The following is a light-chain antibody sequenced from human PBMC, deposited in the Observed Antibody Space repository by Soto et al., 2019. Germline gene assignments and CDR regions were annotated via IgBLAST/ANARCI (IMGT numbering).Light chain of an antibody. J-gene: IGKJ1*01. Sequence: DIQMTQSPSSLSASVGDRVTITCXASQSISSYLNWYQQKPGKAPKLLIYAASSLQSGVPSRFSGSGSGTDFTLTISRLEPEDFAVYYCQQYGSPPQTFGQGTKVDI. CDR2: AAS. CDR1: QSISSY. V-gene: IGKV1-39*01. CDR3: QQYGSPPQT.